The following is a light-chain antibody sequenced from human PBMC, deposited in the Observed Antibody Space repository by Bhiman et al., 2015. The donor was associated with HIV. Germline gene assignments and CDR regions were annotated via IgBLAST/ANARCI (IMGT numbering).Light chain of an antibody. CDR1: KLGEKF. CDR2: QNN. V-gene: IGLV3-1*01. Sequence: SYELAQPPSVSLSPGQTATITCSGDKLGEKFASWYQQKPGQSPILIIYQNNKRASGIPERFSGSNAGNVATLTINRAQVGDEADYYCQVCDIHIDHSVVFGGGTRLTVL. J-gene: IGLJ3*02. CDR3: QVCDIHIDHSVV.